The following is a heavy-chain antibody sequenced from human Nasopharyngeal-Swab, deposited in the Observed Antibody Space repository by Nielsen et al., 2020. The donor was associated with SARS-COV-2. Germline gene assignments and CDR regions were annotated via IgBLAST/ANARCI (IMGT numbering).Heavy chain of an antibody. J-gene: IGHJ6*02. CDR2: IYTGGDS. CDR1: GFTFTSYA. CDR3: ASSYGSLVGFSYAVDV. V-gene: IGHV3-66*01. Sequence: GESLKISCAASGFTFTSYAMTWVRQAPGKGLEWVSIIYTGGDSYYADSVKGRFTSSRDNSRNTVFLQMNSLRAEDTAVYYCASSYGSLVGFSYAVDVWGQGTTVTVSS. D-gene: IGHD6-13*01.